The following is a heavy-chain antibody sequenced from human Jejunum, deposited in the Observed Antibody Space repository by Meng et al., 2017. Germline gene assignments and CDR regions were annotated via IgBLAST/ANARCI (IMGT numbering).Heavy chain of an antibody. J-gene: IGHJ4*02. CDR1: GFSFSVYW. CDR3: ATLDTAMVFSSGNFGL. Sequence: GGSLRLSCAASGFSFSVYWMSWVRQAPEKGLEWVAKIKGNGSEKHYVDSVKGRFTISRDNARNSLSLQMNSLRAEDTAVYYCATLDTAMVFSSGNFGLWGQGTLVTVSS. CDR2: IKGNGSEK. V-gene: IGHV3-7*01. D-gene: IGHD5-18*01.